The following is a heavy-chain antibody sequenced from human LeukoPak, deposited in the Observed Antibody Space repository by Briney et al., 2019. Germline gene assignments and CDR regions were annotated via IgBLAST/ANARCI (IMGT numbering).Heavy chain of an antibody. CDR3: AKDGKIRTDYGDFSDY. Sequence: GGSLRLSCAASGFTVTDNYMNWVRQSSGKGLEWVSVIYGGGDTNYADSVKGRFIISRDNSKNTLYLQMNSLRAEDTAVYYCAKDGKIRTDYGDFSDYWGQGTLVTVSS. CDR2: IYGGGDT. CDR1: GFTVTDNY. V-gene: IGHV3-53*01. D-gene: IGHD4-17*01. J-gene: IGHJ4*02.